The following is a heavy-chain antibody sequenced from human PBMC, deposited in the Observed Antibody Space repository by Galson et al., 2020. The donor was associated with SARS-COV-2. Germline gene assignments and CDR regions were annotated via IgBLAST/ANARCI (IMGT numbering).Heavy chain of an antibody. V-gene: IGHV1-58*01. CDR2: IVVGSGNT. D-gene: IGHD4-4*01. CDR3: ARDSQGGNDYNYLLF. CDR1: GFTFSNSA. J-gene: IGHJ4*02. Sequence: SVKVSCKASGFTFSNSAVQWVRQARGQRLEWIGWIVVGSGNTKFAQEFHERVTITRDMSTSTVYMELSSLRSEDTAVYYCARDSQGGNDYNYLLFWGQGTLVTVSS.